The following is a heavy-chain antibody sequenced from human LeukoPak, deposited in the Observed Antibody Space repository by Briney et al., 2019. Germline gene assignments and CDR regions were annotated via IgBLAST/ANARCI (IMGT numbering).Heavy chain of an antibody. D-gene: IGHD3-10*01. Sequence: SETLSLTCTVSGGSISSSSYYWGWIRQPPGKGLEWIGSIYYGGSTFYNPSLESRVTISVDTSKNQFSLKLSSVTAADTAVYYCARGDVLLQHAFDIWGQGTMVTVSS. CDR1: GGSISSSSYY. CDR3: ARGDVLLQHAFDI. V-gene: IGHV4-39*07. CDR2: IYYGGST. J-gene: IGHJ3*02.